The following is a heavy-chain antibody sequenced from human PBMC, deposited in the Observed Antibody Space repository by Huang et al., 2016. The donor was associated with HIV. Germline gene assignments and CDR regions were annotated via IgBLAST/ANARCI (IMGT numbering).Heavy chain of an antibody. Sequence: QVQLQQWGAGLLRPSETLSLTCAVYGGSFSGYYGTWIRQPPGKGLEWIGEINHRESTNANPSLKSRVTISVDTSRNQFSLTLTSVTAADTAVYYCARGQGGYYYYMDVWGKGTTVTVSS. V-gene: IGHV4-34*01. CDR2: INHREST. J-gene: IGHJ6*03. CDR1: GGSFSGYY. CDR3: ARGQGGYYYYMDV.